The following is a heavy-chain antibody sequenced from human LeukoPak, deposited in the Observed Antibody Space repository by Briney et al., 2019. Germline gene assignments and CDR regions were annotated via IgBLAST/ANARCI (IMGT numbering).Heavy chain of an antibody. V-gene: IGHV3-9*01. CDR3: ARDIVGATHDY. D-gene: IGHD1-26*01. J-gene: IGHJ4*02. CDR2: ISWNSGSI. Sequence: PGGSLRLSCAASGFTFDDYAMHWVRQAPGKGLEWVSGISWNSGSIGYADSVKGRFTISRDNAKNSLYLQMNSLRAEDTAVYYRARDIVGATHDYWGQGTLVTASS. CDR1: GFTFDDYA.